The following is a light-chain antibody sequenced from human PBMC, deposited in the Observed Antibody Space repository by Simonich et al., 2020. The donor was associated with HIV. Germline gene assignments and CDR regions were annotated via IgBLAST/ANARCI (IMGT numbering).Light chain of an antibody. J-gene: IGKJ4*01. CDR3: QQYNLGLT. V-gene: IGKV3-15*01. Sequence: EIVMTQSPATLSVSPGERDTLTCRASQSVSSNLAWYQQKPGQAPRLLIYVASTRATGIPASVSGSGSGTEFTLTISSMQSEDFAVYYCQQYNLGLTFGGGTKVEIK. CDR1: QSVSSN. CDR2: VAS.